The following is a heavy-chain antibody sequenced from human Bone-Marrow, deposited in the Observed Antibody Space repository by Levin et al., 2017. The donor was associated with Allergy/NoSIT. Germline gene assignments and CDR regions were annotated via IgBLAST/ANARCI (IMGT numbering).Heavy chain of an antibody. D-gene: IGHD1-26*01. V-gene: IGHV3-9*01. Sequence: PGGSLRLSCEASGFTFDNFAMFWVRQGPGKGLQWVAAISWNSAKVGFADSVEGRFSISRDNDKQFVYLQMNNLTTDDTGFYYCVREGWDQWGQGAQVTVSS. CDR3: VREGWDQ. CDR2: ISWNSAKV. J-gene: IGHJ4*02. CDR1: GFTFDNFA.